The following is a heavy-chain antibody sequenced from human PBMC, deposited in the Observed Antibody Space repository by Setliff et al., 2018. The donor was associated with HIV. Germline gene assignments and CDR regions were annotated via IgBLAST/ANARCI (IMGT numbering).Heavy chain of an antibody. CDR2: IYYSGST. V-gene: IGHV4-39*01. Sequence: KSSETLSLTCTVSGGSISSSSYYWGWIRQPPGKGLEWIGSIYYSGSTYYNPSLKSRVTISVDTSKNQFSLKLSSVTAADTAVYYCARSTYYYGSGKGSGRFDPWGQGTLVTAPQ. J-gene: IGHJ5*02. CDR3: ARSTYYYGSGKGSGRFDP. D-gene: IGHD3-10*01. CDR1: GGSISSSSYY.